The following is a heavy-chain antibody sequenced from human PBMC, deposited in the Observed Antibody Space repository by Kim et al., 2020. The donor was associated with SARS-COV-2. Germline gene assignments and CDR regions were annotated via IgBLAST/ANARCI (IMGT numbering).Heavy chain of an antibody. CDR1: GFTFSSYG. CDR2: IWYDGSNK. J-gene: IGHJ3*02. Sequence: GGSLRLSCAASGFTFSSYGMHWVRQAPGKGLEWVAVIWYDGSNKYYADSVKGRFTISRDNSKNTLYLQMNSLRAEDTAVYYCARDLPYYYDSSGYSVDAFDIWGQGTMVTVSS. CDR3: ARDLPYYYDSSGYSVDAFDI. D-gene: IGHD3-22*01. V-gene: IGHV3-33*01.